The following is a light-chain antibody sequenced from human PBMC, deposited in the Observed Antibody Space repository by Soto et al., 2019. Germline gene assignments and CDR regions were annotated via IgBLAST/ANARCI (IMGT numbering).Light chain of an antibody. V-gene: IGKV1-16*02. CDR3: QHYHSYLIT. Sequence: DIQMTQSPSSLSASVGDRVTITCRASQDISNYVAWFQQKPGRAPKSLIYAASSLRSGVPSKFSGSGSGTDFTLTISNLQPEDSATYYCQHYHSYLITFGQGTRLEI. J-gene: IGKJ5*01. CDR1: QDISNY. CDR2: AAS.